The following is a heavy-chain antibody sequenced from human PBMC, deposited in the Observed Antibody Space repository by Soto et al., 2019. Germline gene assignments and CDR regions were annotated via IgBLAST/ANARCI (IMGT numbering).Heavy chain of an antibody. CDR2: IDNAGTDS. CDR3: ASGWVGPDV. V-gene: IGHV3-74*01. D-gene: IGHD2-2*03. CDR1: GFTLSGRS. J-gene: IGHJ6*04. Sequence: EVQLVESGGGLVQPGGSLRLSCAASGFTLSGRSMHWVRQAPGKGLVWVSGIDNAGTDSTYADSVKGRFTSSRDNAKNMLYLQMISLRVGDTAVYYGASGWVGPDVGGKGTTVTVSS.